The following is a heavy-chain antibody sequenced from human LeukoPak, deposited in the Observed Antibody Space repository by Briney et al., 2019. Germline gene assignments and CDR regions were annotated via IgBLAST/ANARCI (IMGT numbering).Heavy chain of an antibody. J-gene: IGHJ6*02. V-gene: IGHV3-30*18. Sequence: GGSLRLSCAASGFTFSSYGMHWVRQAPGKGLEWVAVISYGGSNKYYADSVKGRFTISRDNSKNTLYLQMNSLRAEDTAVYYCAKDLLELMVYAADYYYYGMDVWGQGTTVTVSS. CDR3: AKDLLELMVYAADYYYYGMDV. CDR1: GFTFSSYG. D-gene: IGHD2-8*01. CDR2: ISYGGSNK.